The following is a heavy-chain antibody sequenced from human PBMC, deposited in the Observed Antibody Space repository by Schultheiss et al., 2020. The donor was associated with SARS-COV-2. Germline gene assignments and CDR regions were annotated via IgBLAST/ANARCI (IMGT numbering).Heavy chain of an antibody. CDR3: ARERDSGRYSLGYDLEY. Sequence: ASVKVSCKASGYTFTSYDINWVRQATGHGLEWMGWMNPNSGGTNYAQKFQGRVTMTRDTSISTAYMELSSLRSDDTAVYYCARERDSGRYSLGYDLEYWGQGTLVTVSS. V-gene: IGHV1-2*02. D-gene: IGHD5-18*01. CDR1: GYTFTSYD. CDR2: MNPNSGGT. J-gene: IGHJ4*02.